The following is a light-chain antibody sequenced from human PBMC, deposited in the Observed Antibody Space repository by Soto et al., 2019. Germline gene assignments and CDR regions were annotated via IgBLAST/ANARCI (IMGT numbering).Light chain of an antibody. CDR3: QQYAYAPLT. CDR1: QTVGKNY. J-gene: IGKJ4*01. CDR2: EAS. V-gene: IGKV3-20*01. Sequence: EIVLTQSPGTLSLSPGERATLSCRASQTVGKNYLAWFQQTPGQAPRLLIFEASSRATGIPDRISGSGSGTDFTLTISRLEPEDFAVYYCQQYAYAPLTFGGGTKVEIK.